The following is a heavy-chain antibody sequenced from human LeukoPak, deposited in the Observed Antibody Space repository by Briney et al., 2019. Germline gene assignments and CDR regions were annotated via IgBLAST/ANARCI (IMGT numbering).Heavy chain of an antibody. J-gene: IGHJ4*02. CDR1: GGSISSYY. CDR2: IYYSGST. Sequence: SETLSLTCTVSGGSISSYYWSWIRQPPGKGLEWIGYIYYSGSTNYNPSLKSRVTISVDTSKNQFSLKLSSATAADTAVYYCARILWFGEKGFDYWGQGTLVTVSS. CDR3: ARILWFGEKGFDY. V-gene: IGHV4-59*08. D-gene: IGHD3-10*01.